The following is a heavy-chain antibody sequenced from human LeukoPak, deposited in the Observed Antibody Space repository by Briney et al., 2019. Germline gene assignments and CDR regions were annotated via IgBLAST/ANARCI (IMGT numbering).Heavy chain of an antibody. CDR1: GGSFSGYY. Sequence: PSETLSLTCAVYGGSFSGYYWSWIRQPPGKGLEWSGEINHSGSTNYNPSLKSRVTISVDTSKNQFSLKLSSVTAADTAVYYCARHGNYYDTSQSDPWGQGTLVTVSS. J-gene: IGHJ5*02. V-gene: IGHV4-34*01. CDR3: ARHGNYYDTSQSDP. CDR2: INHSGST. D-gene: IGHD3-22*01.